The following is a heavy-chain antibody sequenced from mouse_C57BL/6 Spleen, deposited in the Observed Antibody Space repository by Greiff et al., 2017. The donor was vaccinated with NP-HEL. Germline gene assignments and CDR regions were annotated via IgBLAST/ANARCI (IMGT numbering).Heavy chain of an antibody. V-gene: IGHV1-81*01. CDR3: ARYYYGSSYDYFDY. J-gene: IGHJ2*01. CDR1: GYTFTSYG. Sequence: QVQLQQSGAELARPGASVKLSCKASGYTFTSYGISWVKQRTGQGLEWIGEIYPRSGNPYYNEKFKGKATLTADKSSSTAYMELRSLTAEDSAFYFCARYYYGSSYDYFDYWGQGTTLTVSS. D-gene: IGHD1-1*01. CDR2: IYPRSGNP.